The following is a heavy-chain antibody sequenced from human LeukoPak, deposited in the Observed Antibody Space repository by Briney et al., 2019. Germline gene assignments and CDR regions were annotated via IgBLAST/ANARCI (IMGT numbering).Heavy chain of an antibody. V-gene: IGHV3-23*01. D-gene: IGHD6-13*01. CDR1: GFTSNTFG. CDR2: IGTDSNGGEYT. Sequence: GGSLRLSCVAAGAASGFTSNTFGMTWVRQAPGKGLEWVSFIGTDSNGGEYTQSADSVKGRFTISRDKSKKTVYLQMNSLRAEDTAVYYCANRNLQQGYAFDIWGQGTMVTVSS. CDR3: ANRNLQQGYAFDI. J-gene: IGHJ3*02.